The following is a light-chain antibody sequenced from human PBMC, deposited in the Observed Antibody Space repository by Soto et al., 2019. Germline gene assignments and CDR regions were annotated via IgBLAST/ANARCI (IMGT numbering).Light chain of an antibody. CDR1: QSVSNN. CDR2: GAS. V-gene: IGKV3-15*01. Sequence: EIVMTQSPATLSVSPGERATLSCRASQSVSNNLAWYQQKPGQAPRLLLYGASTRATGIPARFSGSGSGTEFTLTISSLQSEDFAVYYCQQYNNWPRTFGQGNKVDIK. CDR3: QQYNNWPRT. J-gene: IGKJ1*01.